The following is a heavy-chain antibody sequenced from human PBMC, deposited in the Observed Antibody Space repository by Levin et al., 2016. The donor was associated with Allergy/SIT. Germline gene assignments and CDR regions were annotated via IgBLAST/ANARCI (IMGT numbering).Heavy chain of an antibody. CDR3: ARGRGTIFGVVMYLHYFDY. J-gene: IGHJ4*02. V-gene: IGHV4-34*01. Sequence: WIRQPPGKGLEWIGEINHSGSTNYNPSLKSRVTISVDTSKNQFSLKLSSVTAADTAVYYCARGRGTIFGVVMYLHYFDYWGQGTLVTVSS. D-gene: IGHD3-3*01. CDR2: INHSGST.